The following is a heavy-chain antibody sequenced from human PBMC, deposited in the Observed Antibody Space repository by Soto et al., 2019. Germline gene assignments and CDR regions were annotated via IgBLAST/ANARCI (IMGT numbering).Heavy chain of an antibody. Sequence: GASVKVSCKASGSTFPNYYMHWVRQAPGQGLEWLGWINPNSGNIGYAQRFQGRVTMTRDTAIRTAYMEVSSLRSDDTAVYYCARGRASGSYYLLDYWGQGTLVTVSS. CDR3: ARGRASGSYYLLDY. D-gene: IGHD3-10*01. V-gene: IGHV1-8*02. J-gene: IGHJ4*02. CDR1: GSTFPNYY. CDR2: INPNSGNI.